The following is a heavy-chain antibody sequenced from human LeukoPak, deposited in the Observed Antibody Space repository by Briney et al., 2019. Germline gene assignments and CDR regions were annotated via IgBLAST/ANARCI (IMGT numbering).Heavy chain of an antibody. J-gene: IGHJ4*02. Sequence: SETLSLTCTVSGCSISSSSYYWGWIRQPPGNGLEWIGSIYYSGSTYYNPSLKSRVTISVDTSKNQFSLKLSSVTAADTAVYYCARHVSAYSKLELRGYFDYWGQGTLVTVSS. CDR2: IYYSGST. CDR3: ARHVSAYSKLELRGYFDY. CDR1: GCSISSSSYY. V-gene: IGHV4-39*01. D-gene: IGHD1-7*01.